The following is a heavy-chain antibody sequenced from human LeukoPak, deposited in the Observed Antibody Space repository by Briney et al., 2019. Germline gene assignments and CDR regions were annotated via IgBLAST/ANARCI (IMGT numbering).Heavy chain of an antibody. J-gene: IGHJ4*02. D-gene: IGHD1-26*01. CDR3: ARDKSVGATPLDY. CDR1: GFTFSSYW. V-gene: IGHV3-7*05. CDR2: IKQDGSEK. Sequence: RPGGSLRLSCAASGFTFSSYWMCWVRQAPGKGLERVANIKQDGSEKYYVDSVKGRFTTSRDNAKSSLYLQMNSLRAEDTAVYYCARDKSVGATPLDYWGQGTLVTVSS.